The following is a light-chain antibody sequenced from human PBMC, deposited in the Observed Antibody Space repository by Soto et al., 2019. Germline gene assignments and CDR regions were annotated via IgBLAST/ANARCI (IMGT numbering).Light chain of an antibody. J-gene: IGKJ4*01. CDR2: AAS. Sequence: DIQMTQSPSSLAASVGARVTTACRASQSITSYLNWYQQRPGRAPELLIHAASSLQSGVPSRFSGSGSGTDFTLTISSLQPEDFATYYCQQSYSTPLTFGGGTKVDIK. CDR3: QQSYSTPLT. CDR1: QSITSY. V-gene: IGKV1-39*01.